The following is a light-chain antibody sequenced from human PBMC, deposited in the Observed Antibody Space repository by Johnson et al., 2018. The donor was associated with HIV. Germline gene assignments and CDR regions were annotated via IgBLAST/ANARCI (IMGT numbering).Light chain of an antibody. CDR2: DNN. CDR3: GTWDSSLSAGLYV. CDR1: SSNIWNNY. J-gene: IGLJ1*01. Sequence: HSVLTPPPSVSAAPGQKVTISCSGNSSNIWNNYVSWYQQLPGTGPKLLIYDNNTRLSGITDRFSGSTSATSATLAITGLRTGDDADSFCGTWDSSLSAGLYVFGTGTEVAVL. V-gene: IGLV1-51*01.